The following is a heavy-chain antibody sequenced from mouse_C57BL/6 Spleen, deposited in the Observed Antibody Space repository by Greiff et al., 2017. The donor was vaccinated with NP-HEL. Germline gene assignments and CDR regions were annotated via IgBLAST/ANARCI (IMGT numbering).Heavy chain of an antibody. J-gene: IGHJ2*01. CDR1: GFTFSDYG. Sequence: EVNLVESGGGLVKPGGSLKLSCAASGFTFSDYGMHWVRQAPEKGLEWVAYISSGSSTIYYADTVKGRFTISRDNAKNTLFLQMTSLRSEDTAMYYCARPKITTAGVFDYWGQGTTLTVSS. V-gene: IGHV5-17*01. CDR2: ISSGSSTI. D-gene: IGHD1-2*01. CDR3: ARPKITTAGVFDY.